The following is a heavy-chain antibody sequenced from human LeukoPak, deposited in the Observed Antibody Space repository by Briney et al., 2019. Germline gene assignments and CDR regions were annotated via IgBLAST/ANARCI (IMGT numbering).Heavy chain of an antibody. CDR2: IYYSGST. V-gene: IGHV4-39*07. CDR3: ARSYSSSRFIMDV. D-gene: IGHD6-13*01. J-gene: IGHJ6*04. Sequence: SETLSLTCTVSGASVSGSPYYWGWIRQPPGKGLEWIGNIYYSGSTYYNESLKSRVTISIDTSKDQFSLKLSSVTAADTAVYYCARSYSSSRFIMDVWGKGTTVTVSS. CDR1: GASVSGSPYY.